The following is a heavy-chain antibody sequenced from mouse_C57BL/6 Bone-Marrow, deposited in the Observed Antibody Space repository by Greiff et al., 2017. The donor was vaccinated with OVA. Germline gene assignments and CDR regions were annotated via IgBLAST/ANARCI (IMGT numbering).Heavy chain of an antibody. CDR2: ISSGGSYT. CDR3: ARQRRLFAY. V-gene: IGHV5-6*02. CDR1: GFTLSSYG. J-gene: IGHJ3*01. Sequence: EVMLVESGGDLVKPGGSLKLSCAASGFTLSSYGMSWVRQTPDKRLEWVATISSGGSYTYYPDSVKGRFTISRDNAKNTLYLQMSSLKSEDTAMYYCARQRRLFAYWGQGTLVTVSA.